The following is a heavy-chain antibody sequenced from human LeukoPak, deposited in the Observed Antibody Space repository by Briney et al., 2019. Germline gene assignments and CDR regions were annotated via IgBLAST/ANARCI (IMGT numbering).Heavy chain of an antibody. D-gene: IGHD7-27*01. CDR2: IYYSGST. CDR3: ARARDIPGYYYYYMDV. V-gene: IGHV4-59*01. J-gene: IGHJ6*03. Sequence: SETLSLTCTVSGGSISSYYWSWIRQPPGKGLEWIGYIYYSGSTNNNPSLKSRVTISVDTSKNQFSLKLSSVTAADTAVYYCARARDIPGYYYYYMDVWGKGTTVTVSS. CDR1: GGSISSYY.